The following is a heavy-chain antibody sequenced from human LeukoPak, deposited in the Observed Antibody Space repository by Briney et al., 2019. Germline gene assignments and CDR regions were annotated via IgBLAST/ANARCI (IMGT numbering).Heavy chain of an antibody. J-gene: IGHJ5*02. Sequence: SETLSLTCTVSGGSISSGGYYWSWIRQHPGKGLEWIGYIYYSGSTYYNPSLKSRVTISVDTSKNQFSLKLSSVTAADTAVYYCARSFTGSSSYWFDPWGQGTLVTVSS. CDR1: GGSISSGGYY. D-gene: IGHD6-6*01. CDR3: ARSFTGSSSYWFDP. CDR2: IYYSGST. V-gene: IGHV4-31*03.